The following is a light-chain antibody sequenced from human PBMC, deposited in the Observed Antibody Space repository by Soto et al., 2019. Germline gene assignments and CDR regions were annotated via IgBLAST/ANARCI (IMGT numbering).Light chain of an antibody. Sequence: QSSLTQPASVSVSPGQSITISCCGTSSDVGAYIYVSWYQQFPGKAPKLIIYEVNNRPSGVSDRFSGSKSDTTAYLTISGLQAEDEADYYCSSYSDSDTKVFGTGTKVTVL. CDR1: SSDVGAYIY. CDR2: EVN. V-gene: IGLV2-14*03. CDR3: SSYSDSDTKV. J-gene: IGLJ1*01.